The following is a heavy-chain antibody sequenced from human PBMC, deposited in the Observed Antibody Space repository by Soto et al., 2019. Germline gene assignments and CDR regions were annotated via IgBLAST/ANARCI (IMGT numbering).Heavy chain of an antibody. CDR3: ARELGVAARYYYGMDV. J-gene: IGHJ6*02. V-gene: IGHV3-21*01. CDR1: GFTFSSYS. D-gene: IGHD6-6*01. CDR2: ISSSSSYI. Sequence: EVQLVESGGGLVKPGGSLRLSCAASGFTFSSYSMNWVRQAPGKGLEWVSSISSSSSYIYYADSVKGRFTISRDNAKNSLYLQMTSLRAEDTAVYYCARELGVAARYYYGMDVWGQGTTVTVSS.